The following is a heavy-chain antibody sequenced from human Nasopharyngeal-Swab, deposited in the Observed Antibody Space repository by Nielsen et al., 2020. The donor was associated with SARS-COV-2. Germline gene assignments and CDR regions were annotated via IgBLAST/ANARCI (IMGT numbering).Heavy chain of an antibody. Sequence: GESLKISCTASGFSFCSYWMRWVRQLPGKGLEWMGIMYHRDSDTSYSASFQGQVTISTDKSINTPYLQWSSLKASDTAMYYCATAYNENYYWDYWGQGTLVTVSS. V-gene: IGHV5-51*01. D-gene: IGHD1-14*01. CDR3: ATAYNENYYWDY. J-gene: IGHJ4*02. CDR2: MYHRDSDT. CDR1: GFSFCSYW.